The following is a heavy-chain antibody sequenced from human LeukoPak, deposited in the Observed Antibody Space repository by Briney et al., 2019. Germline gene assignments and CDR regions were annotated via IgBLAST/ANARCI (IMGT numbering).Heavy chain of an antibody. Sequence: SSVKVSCKASGGTFSSYAISWVRQAPGQRLEWMGRIIPIFGTANYAQKFQGRVTITTDESTSTAYMELSSLRSEDTAVYYCARDGVLSYYYMDVWGKGTTVTVSS. CDR1: GGTFSSYA. CDR3: ARDGVLSYYYMDV. V-gene: IGHV1-69*05. J-gene: IGHJ6*03. D-gene: IGHD6-13*01. CDR2: IIPIFGTA.